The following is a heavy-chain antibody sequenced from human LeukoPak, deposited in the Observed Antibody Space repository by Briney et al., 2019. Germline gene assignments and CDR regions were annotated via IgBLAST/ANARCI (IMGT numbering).Heavy chain of an antibody. J-gene: IGHJ5*02. CDR3: ARTDCSSTSCYTLGGWFDP. CDR2: IIPIFGTA. D-gene: IGHD2-2*02. Sequence: SVKVSCKASGGTFSSYAISWVRQAPGQGLEWMGGIIPIFGTANYAQKFQGRVTITTDESTSTAYMELSSLRSEDTAVYYCARTDCSSTSCYTLGGWFDPWGQGTLVTVSS. CDR1: GGTFSSYA. V-gene: IGHV1-69*05.